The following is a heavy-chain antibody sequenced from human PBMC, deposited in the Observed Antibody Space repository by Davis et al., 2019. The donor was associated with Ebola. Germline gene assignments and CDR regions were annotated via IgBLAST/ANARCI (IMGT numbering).Heavy chain of an antibody. CDR1: GFSFSDHW. J-gene: IGHJ4*02. D-gene: IGHD3-16*01. Sequence: GESLKISCAASGFSFSDHWMDWVRQAPGKGLEWVGQIKNKADSYTTQYAASVKGRFSVSRDDSKNSLYLQMNSLKTEDTAIYYCTDVGAGFDYWGQGTLVTVSS. CDR2: IKNKADSYTT. V-gene: IGHV3-72*01. CDR3: TDVGAGFDY.